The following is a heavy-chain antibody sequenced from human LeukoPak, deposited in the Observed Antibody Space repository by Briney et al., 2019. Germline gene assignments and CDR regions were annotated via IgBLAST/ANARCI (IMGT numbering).Heavy chain of an antibody. V-gene: IGHV4-59*01. Sequence: KASETLSLTCTVSGGSISSYYWSWIRQPPGKGLEWIGYIYYSGSTNYNPSLKSRVTISVDTSKNQFSLKLSSVTAADTAVYYCARVDSSGYYYGFDYWGQGTLVTVSS. J-gene: IGHJ4*02. CDR2: IYYSGST. D-gene: IGHD3-22*01. CDR3: ARVDSSGYYYGFDY. CDR1: GGSISSYY.